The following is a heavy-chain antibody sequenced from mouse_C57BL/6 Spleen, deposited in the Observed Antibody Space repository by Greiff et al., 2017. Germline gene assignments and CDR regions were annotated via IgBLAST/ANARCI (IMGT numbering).Heavy chain of an antibody. J-gene: IGHJ4*01. CDR1: GYTFTSYG. Sequence: QVQLLQSGAELVRPGASVKLSCKASGYTFTSYGISWVKQRTGQGLEWIGEIYPRSGNTYYKVMFKGKATLTADKSSSTAYMELRSLTSEDSAVYFCARSEDDYYAMDYWGQGTSVTVSS. V-gene: IGHV1-81*01. CDR3: ARSEDDYYAMDY. CDR2: IYPRSGNT.